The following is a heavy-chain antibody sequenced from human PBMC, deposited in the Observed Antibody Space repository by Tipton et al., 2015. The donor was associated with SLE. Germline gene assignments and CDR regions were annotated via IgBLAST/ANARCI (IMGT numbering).Heavy chain of an antibody. CDR3: AKDWYSSSWRGAFDI. J-gene: IGHJ3*02. D-gene: IGHD6-13*01. Sequence: SLRLSCAASGFTFSSYAMHWVRQPPGKGLEWVAVISYDGSNKYYADSVKGRFTISRDNSKNTLYLQMNSLRAEDTAVYYCAKDWYSSSWRGAFDIWGQGTMVTVSS. CDR1: GFTFSSYA. V-gene: IGHV3-30-3*01. CDR2: ISYDGSNK.